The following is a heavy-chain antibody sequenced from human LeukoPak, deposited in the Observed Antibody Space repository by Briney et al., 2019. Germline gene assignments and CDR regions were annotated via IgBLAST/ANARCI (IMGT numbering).Heavy chain of an antibody. D-gene: IGHD3-3*01. V-gene: IGHV4-59*01. CDR2: IYYSGRT. CDR3: ARERTHYDFWSGYFDY. J-gene: IGHJ4*02. Sequence: SETLSLNCTVSGGSISSYYWSWIRQPPGKGLEGIGDIYYSGRTNYNTSLKSRVTISVDTSKNHFSLKLSSVTAADTAVYYCARERTHYDFWSGYFDYWGQGTLVTVSS. CDR1: GGSISSYY.